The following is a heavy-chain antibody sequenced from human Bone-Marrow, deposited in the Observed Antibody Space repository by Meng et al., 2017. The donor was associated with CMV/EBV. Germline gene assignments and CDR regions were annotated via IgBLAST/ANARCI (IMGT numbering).Heavy chain of an antibody. CDR1: GGTFSSYT. V-gene: IGHV1-69*02. D-gene: IGHD6-19*01. Sequence: SVKVSCKASGGTFSSYTISWVRQAPGQGLEWMGRIIPILGIANYAQKFQGRVTITADKSTSTAYMELSSLRSEDTAVYYCAPKPGIPVAGTDYWGQGTRVTVSS. J-gene: IGHJ4*02. CDR2: IIPILGIA. CDR3: APKPGIPVAGTDY.